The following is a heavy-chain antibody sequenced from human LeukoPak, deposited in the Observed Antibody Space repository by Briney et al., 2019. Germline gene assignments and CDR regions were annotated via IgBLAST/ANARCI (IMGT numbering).Heavy chain of an antibody. CDR2: IYYSERT. CDR1: GDSISSSY. J-gene: IGHJ6*02. V-gene: IGHV4-59*01. Sequence: SETLSLTCTVSGDSISSSYWSWLRQPPGKGLEWIGYIYYSERTIYNPSLKGRVTISVDTSKNQFSLKLSSVTAADTAVYYCARGRRGDYYYYGMEDVWGQGTTVTVSS. D-gene: IGHD5-12*01. CDR3: ARGRRGDYYYYGMEDV.